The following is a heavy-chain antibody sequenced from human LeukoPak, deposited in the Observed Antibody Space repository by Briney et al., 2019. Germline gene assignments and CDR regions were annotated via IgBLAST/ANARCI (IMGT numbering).Heavy chain of an antibody. CDR3: ARSELPRLYYFDY. Sequence: GGSLRLSCAASGFTFSSYAMHWVRQAPGKGLEWVAVISYDGSNKYYADSVKGRFTTSRDNSKNTLYLQMNSLRAEDTAVYYCARSELPRLYYFDYWGQGTLVTVSS. J-gene: IGHJ4*02. CDR2: ISYDGSNK. CDR1: GFTFSSYA. V-gene: IGHV3-30*04. D-gene: IGHD1-26*01.